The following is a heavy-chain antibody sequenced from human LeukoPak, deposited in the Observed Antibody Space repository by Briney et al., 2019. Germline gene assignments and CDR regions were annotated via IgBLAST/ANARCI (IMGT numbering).Heavy chain of an antibody. V-gene: IGHV3-33*01. CDR3: ARGRPKAVAGKGPVDY. J-gene: IGHJ4*02. D-gene: IGHD6-19*01. Sequence: GGSLRLSCAASGFTFSSYGMHWVRQAPGKGLEWVAVIWYDGSNKYYAGSVKGRFTISRDNSKNTLYLQMNSLRAEDTAVYYCARGRPKAVAGKGPVDYWGQGTLVTVSS. CDR1: GFTFSSYG. CDR2: IWYDGSNK.